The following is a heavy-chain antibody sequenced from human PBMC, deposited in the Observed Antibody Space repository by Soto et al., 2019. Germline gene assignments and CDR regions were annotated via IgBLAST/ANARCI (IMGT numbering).Heavy chain of an antibody. Sequence: LRLSCAASGFTFSSYAMNWVRQAPGKGLEWVSTISPGGGNTYYADSVKGRLTVSRDSSKNTLFLQMNSLRAEDTAVYFCAKGADWFDPWGQGTLVTVSS. J-gene: IGHJ5*02. CDR1: GFTFSSYA. D-gene: IGHD1-26*01. V-gene: IGHV3-23*01. CDR3: AKGADWFDP. CDR2: ISPGGGNT.